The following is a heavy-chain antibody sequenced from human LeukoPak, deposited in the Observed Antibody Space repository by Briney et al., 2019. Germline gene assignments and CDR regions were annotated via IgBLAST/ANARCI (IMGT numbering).Heavy chain of an antibody. CDR2: IYHSGST. D-gene: IGHD2-2*01. V-gene: IGHV4-38-2*02. J-gene: IGHJ5*02. CDR3: ARGESGDIVVVPAATSYNWFDP. Sequence: NPSETLSLTCTVSGYSISSGYYWGWIRQPPGKGLEWIGSIYHSGSTYYNPSLKSRVTISVDTSKNQFSLKLSSVTAADTAVYYCARGESGDIVVVPAATSYNWFDPWGQGTLVTVSS. CDR1: GYSISSGYY.